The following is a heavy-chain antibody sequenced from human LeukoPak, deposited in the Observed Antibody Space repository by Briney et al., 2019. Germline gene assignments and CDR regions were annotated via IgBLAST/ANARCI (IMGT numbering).Heavy chain of an antibody. CDR1: GFTFSSYG. J-gene: IGHJ4*02. CDR3: ARERPDSRNLDS. V-gene: IGHV3-23*01. CDR2: ISGSGGST. Sequence: GGSLRLSCAASGFTFSSYGMSWVRQAPGKGLEWVSAISGSGGSTYYADSVKSRFTISRDNSKNTLYLQMNSLRAEDTAVYYCARERPDSRNLDSWGRGALVTVSS. D-gene: IGHD1-14*01.